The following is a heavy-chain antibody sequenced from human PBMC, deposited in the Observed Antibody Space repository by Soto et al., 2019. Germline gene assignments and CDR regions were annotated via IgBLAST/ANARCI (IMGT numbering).Heavy chain of an antibody. CDR3: AKDIRTMVRGARFDP. V-gene: IGHV3-9*01. Sequence: DVQLVESGGGLVQPGRSLRLSCAASGFTFDDYAMHWVRQAPGKGLEWVSGISWNSGSIGYADSVKGRFTISRDNAKNSLYLQMNSLGAEDTALYYCAKDIRTMVRGARFDPWGQGTLVTVSS. CDR1: GFTFDDYA. J-gene: IGHJ5*02. CDR2: ISWNSGSI. D-gene: IGHD3-10*01.